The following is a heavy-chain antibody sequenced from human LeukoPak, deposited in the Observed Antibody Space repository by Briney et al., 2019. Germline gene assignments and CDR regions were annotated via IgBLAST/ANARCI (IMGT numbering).Heavy chain of an antibody. CDR2: IKRKTDGGTT. D-gene: IGHD2-2*01. CDR3: TARYCRSTSCYGEYFQR. CDR1: GFTFSNAW. J-gene: IGHJ1*01. Sequence: GGSLRLSCAASGFTFSNAWMSWVRQAPGKGLEWVGRIKRKTDGGTTDYAAPVKGRFTISRDDSKNTLYLQMNSLKTEDTAVYYCTARYCRSTSCYGEYFQRWGQGTLVTVSS. V-gene: IGHV3-15*01.